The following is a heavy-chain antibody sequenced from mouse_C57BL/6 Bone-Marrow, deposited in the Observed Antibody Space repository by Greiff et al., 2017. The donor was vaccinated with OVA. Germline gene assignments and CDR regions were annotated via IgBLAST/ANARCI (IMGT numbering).Heavy chain of an antibody. D-gene: IGHD2-2*01. Sequence: EVKLQQSGPELVKPGASVKIPCKASGYTFTDYNMDWVTQSHGKSLEWIGDINPNNGGTIYNQKFKGKATLTVDKSSSTAYMELRSLTSEDTAVYYCAREGRLRRVFDYWGQGTTLTVSS. CDR2: INPNNGGT. CDR1: GYTFTDYN. V-gene: IGHV1-18*01. J-gene: IGHJ2*01. CDR3: AREGRLRRVFDY.